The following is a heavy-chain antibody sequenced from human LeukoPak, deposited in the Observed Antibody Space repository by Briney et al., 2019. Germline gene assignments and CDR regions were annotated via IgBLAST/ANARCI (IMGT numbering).Heavy chain of an antibody. J-gene: IGHJ3*02. CDR2: IYSGGST. CDR3: ASPTRYYDILTGYHRTTDAFDI. V-gene: IGHV3-53*01. CDR1: GFTVSSNY. Sequence: GGSLRLSCAVSGFTVSSNYMSWVRQAPGKGLEWVSDIYSGGSTYYAASVKGRFTISRDNSKNTLYLQMNSLRAEDTAVYYGASPTRYYDILTGYHRTTDAFDIWGQGTMVTVSS. D-gene: IGHD3-9*01.